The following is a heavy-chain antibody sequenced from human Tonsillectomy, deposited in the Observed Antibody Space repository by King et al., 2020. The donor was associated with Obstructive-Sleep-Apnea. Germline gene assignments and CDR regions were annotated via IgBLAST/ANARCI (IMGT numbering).Heavy chain of an antibody. CDR3: TKSPKDHYYGSSGYYDDY. CDR1: EFTFGDYC. Sequence: VQLVESGGGLVQPGRSLRLSCTDSEFTFGDYCMSWFRQAPGKGLEWVSFIRSKAYGGTTEYAASVKGRFTISSDGSKSIAYLQMNSLKTEDTAVYYCTKSPKDHYYGSSGYYDDYWGQGTLVTVSS. D-gene: IGHD3-22*01. J-gene: IGHJ4*02. V-gene: IGHV3-49*01. CDR2: IRSKAYGGTT.